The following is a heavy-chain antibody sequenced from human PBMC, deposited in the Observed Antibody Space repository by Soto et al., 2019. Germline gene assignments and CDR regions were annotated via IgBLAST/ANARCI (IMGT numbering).Heavy chain of an antibody. Sequence: SVKVSCKASGGTYSSYAISWVRQAPGQGLEWMGGIIPIFGTANYAQKFQGRVTITADESTSTAYMELSSLRSEDTAVYYCARCYGSGSYYDYWGQGTLVTVS. CDR3: ARCYGSGSYYDY. CDR1: GGTYSSYA. V-gene: IGHV1-69*13. CDR2: IIPIFGTA. D-gene: IGHD3-10*01. J-gene: IGHJ4*02.